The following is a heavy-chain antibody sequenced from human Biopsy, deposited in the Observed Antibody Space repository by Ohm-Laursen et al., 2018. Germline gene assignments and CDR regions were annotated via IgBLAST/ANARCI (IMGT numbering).Heavy chain of an antibody. CDR3: AKGRSAVISAALNY. J-gene: IGHJ4*02. CDR2: IGGTADGT. D-gene: IGHD2-2*01. CDR1: GFTFSSFA. Sequence: SLRLSCAASGFTFSSFAMTWVRQAPGKGLVGVSSIGGTADGTYYADSVKGRFTISTDNSNNTLYLQMNSLRAEVTAVYYCAKGRSAVISAALNYWGQGTLAAVS. V-gene: IGHV3-23*01.